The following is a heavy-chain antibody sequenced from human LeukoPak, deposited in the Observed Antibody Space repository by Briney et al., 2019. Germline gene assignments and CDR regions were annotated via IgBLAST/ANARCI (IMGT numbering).Heavy chain of an antibody. CDR3: ARRGILTGYYSHYYYYYYMDV. J-gene: IGHJ6*03. CDR1: GFTFSSYS. D-gene: IGHD3-9*01. V-gene: IGHV3-48*01. Sequence: GSLRLSCAASGFTFSSYSMNWVRQAPGKGLEWVSYISSSSSTIYYADSVKGRFTISRDNAKNSLYLQMNSLRAEDTAVYYCARRGILTGYYSHYYYYYYMDVWGKGTTVTVSS. CDR2: ISSSSSTI.